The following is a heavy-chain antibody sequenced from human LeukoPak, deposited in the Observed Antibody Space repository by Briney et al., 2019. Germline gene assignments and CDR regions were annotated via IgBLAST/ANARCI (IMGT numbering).Heavy chain of an antibody. D-gene: IGHD3-22*01. Sequence: GGSLRLSCAASGFTFSSYGMHWVRQAPGKGLEWVAVISYDGNNKYYVDSVKGRFTISRDNSKNTLYLQMNSLRAEDTAVYYCAKGTGYYYDTSGVGWFDPWGQGTLVTVSS. CDR2: ISYDGNNK. CDR1: GFTFSSYG. J-gene: IGHJ5*02. CDR3: AKGTGYYYDTSGVGWFDP. V-gene: IGHV3-30*18.